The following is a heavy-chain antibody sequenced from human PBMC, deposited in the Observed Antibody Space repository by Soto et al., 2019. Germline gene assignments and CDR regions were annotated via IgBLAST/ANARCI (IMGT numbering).Heavy chain of an antibody. Sequence: PSETLSFTCVISGDNVCTKSAGLKLMRHSPSRGLEWLGRTYYRSKWNNDYADSVKGRITVNPDTSKNQFSLQLNSVTPGDTGMYYCARNSWNAPPAFDFWGQGIQVTVS. CDR1: GDNVCTKSAG. J-gene: IGHJ4*02. V-gene: IGHV6-1*01. CDR2: TYYRSKWNN. CDR3: ARNSWNAPPAFDF. D-gene: IGHD1-1*01.